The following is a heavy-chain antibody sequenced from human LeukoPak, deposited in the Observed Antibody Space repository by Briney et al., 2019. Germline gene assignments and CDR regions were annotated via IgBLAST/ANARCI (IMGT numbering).Heavy chain of an antibody. CDR2: IWYGGSNK. V-gene: IGHV3-33*01. CDR3: ARSRGGRISWPDY. Sequence: PGGSLRLSCAASGFTFSSYGMRWVRQAPGKGREGVAVIWYGGSNKHYADSEKGQFTISRDNSKNTLYPQKNSLRAEDTAVDYCARSRGGRISWPDYWGQGTLVTVSS. J-gene: IGHJ4*02. D-gene: IGHD2-15*01. CDR1: GFTFSSYG.